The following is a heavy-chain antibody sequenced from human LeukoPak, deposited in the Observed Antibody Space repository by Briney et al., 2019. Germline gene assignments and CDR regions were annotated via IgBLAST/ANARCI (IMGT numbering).Heavy chain of an antibody. Sequence: PGGSPRLSCVTSGFSFSTYWMSWVRQAPGKGLKWVANIKQDGSEKYYVDSVKGRFTISRDNAKNSLYLQMNSLRAEDTAVYYCARGPRYYYDSSGYSYFDYWGQGTLVTVSS. D-gene: IGHD3-22*01. CDR2: IKQDGSEK. CDR1: GFSFSTYW. V-gene: IGHV3-7*01. J-gene: IGHJ4*02. CDR3: ARGPRYYYDSSGYSYFDY.